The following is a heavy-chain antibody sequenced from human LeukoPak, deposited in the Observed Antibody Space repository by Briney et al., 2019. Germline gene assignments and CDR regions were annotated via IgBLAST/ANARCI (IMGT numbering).Heavy chain of an antibody. CDR1: GFTFSTYW. D-gene: IGHD6-13*01. Sequence: GGSLGLSCAASGFTFSTYWLYWLRQAPGKGLMWVSRINPDGTDTIYADSVQGRFTISRDNAKNTLYLQMNSLRAEDTAVYYCARGKGLTAAGTGAWYFDLWGRGTLVTVSS. V-gene: IGHV3-74*01. CDR2: INPDGTDT. CDR3: ARGKGLTAAGTGAWYFDL. J-gene: IGHJ2*01.